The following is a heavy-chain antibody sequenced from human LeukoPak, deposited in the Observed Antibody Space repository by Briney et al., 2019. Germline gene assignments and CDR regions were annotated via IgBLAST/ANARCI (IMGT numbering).Heavy chain of an antibody. CDR1: GGSISSYY. CDR2: IYYSGST. CDR3: ARGRAGEYGGNSYYYYYYMDV. D-gene: IGHD4-23*01. J-gene: IGHJ6*03. Sequence: SETLSLTCTVSGGSISSYYWSWIRQPPGKGLEWIGYIYYSGSTNYNPSLKSRVTISVDTSKNQFSLKLSSVTAADTAVYYCARGRAGEYGGNSYYYYYYMDVWGKGTTVTISS. V-gene: IGHV4-59*01.